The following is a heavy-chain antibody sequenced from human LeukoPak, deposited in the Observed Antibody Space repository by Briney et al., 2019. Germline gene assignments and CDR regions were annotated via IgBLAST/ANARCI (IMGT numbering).Heavy chain of an antibody. CDR1: GGSISSYY. CDR2: IYYSGST. V-gene: IGHV4-59*08. D-gene: IGHD3-10*01. J-gene: IGHJ4*02. CDR3: ASGGLTGFKRTGALDY. Sequence: SGTLSLTCTVSGGSISSYYWSWIRQPPGKGLEWIGYIYYSGSTNYNPSLKSRVTISVDTSKNQFSLKLSSVTAADTAVYYCASGGLTGFKRTGALDYWGQGTLVTVSS.